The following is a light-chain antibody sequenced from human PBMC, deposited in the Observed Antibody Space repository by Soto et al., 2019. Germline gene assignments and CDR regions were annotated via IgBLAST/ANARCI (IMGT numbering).Light chain of an antibody. J-gene: IGKJ1*01. Sequence: AIQMTQSPSSLSASVGDRVTITCRASQDIRNDLAWYQQKPGQAPHLLIFAAFNLQSGVPSRFSGGGSGTHFTLTISNLQPDDFATYDCLQYYDFAWTFGQGTKVDIK. V-gene: IGKV1-6*01. CDR1: QDIRND. CDR3: LQYYDFAWT. CDR2: AAF.